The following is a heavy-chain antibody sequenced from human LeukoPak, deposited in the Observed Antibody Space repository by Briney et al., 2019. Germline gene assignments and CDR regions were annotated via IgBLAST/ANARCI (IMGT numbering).Heavy chain of an antibody. V-gene: IGHV3-23*01. CDR1: VFTFCRYV. Sequence: GGSLRLSCAAAVFTFCRYVLGWVRQAPGQGLEWVSTISSGGDSTSYADSVKGRFAISRDNSQSTLFLQLNSLRVEDTAVYYCAKGHGSGWYVYFDYRGQGTLVTVSS. CDR2: ISSGGDST. D-gene: IGHD6-19*01. CDR3: AKGHGSGWYVYFDY. J-gene: IGHJ4*02.